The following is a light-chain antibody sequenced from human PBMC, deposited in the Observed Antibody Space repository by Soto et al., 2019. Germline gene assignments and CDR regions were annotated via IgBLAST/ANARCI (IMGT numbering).Light chain of an antibody. V-gene: IGKV3-20*01. CDR1: QGVSSSY. CDR2: GAS. J-gene: IGKJ3*01. CDR3: QQYGASVT. Sequence: ESVLTQSPGTLSLSPGEGATLSCRASQGVSSSYLAWYQHKPGQAPRLLIYGASSRASGIPDRFSGSGSGTDFTLTINRLEPEDFAVYFCQQYGASVTFGPGTKVDLK.